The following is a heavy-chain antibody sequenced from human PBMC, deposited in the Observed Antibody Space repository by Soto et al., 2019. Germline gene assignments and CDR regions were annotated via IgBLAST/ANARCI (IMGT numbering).Heavy chain of an antibody. CDR2: MNPNSGNT. J-gene: IGHJ4*02. CDR3: AISTNDYGDRH. Sequence: QVQLVQSGAEVKKPGASVKVSCKASGYTFTSYDINWVRQDTGQGLEWMGWMNPNSGNTGNAQTFQGRVTMTRNTSLSTAYMERSSLRSEDTAVYYCAISTNDYGDRHWGQGTLVTVSS. CDR1: GYTFTSYD. V-gene: IGHV1-8*01. D-gene: IGHD4-17*01.